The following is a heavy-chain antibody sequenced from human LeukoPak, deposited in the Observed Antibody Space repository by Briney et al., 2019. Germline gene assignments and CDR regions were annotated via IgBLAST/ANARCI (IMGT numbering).Heavy chain of an antibody. D-gene: IGHD3-22*01. CDR1: GNSISSGDNY. V-gene: IGHV4-61*02. CDR2: IYTSGST. J-gene: IGHJ3*02. Sequence: PSETLSLTCTVSGNSISSGDNYWSWIRQPAGKGLEWIGRIYTSGSTNYNPSLKSRVTMSVDTSKNQFSLKLTSVTAADTAVYYCARPIYYDSSDLTSWGAFDIWGRGTVVTVSS. CDR3: ARPIYYDSSDLTSWGAFDI.